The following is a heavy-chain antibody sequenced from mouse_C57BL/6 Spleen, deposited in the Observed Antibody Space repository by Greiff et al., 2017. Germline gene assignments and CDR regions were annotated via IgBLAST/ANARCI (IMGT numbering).Heavy chain of an antibody. Sequence: QVQLQQSGAELARPGASVKMSCKASGYTFTSYTMHWVKQRPGQGLEWIGYINPSSGYTKYNQKFKDKATLTADKSSSTAYMQLSSLTSEDSAVYYCSRPLDSSGYFDYWSQGTTLTVSS. CDR2: INPSSGYT. CDR1: GYTFTSYT. D-gene: IGHD3-2*02. J-gene: IGHJ2*01. CDR3: SRPLDSSGYFDY. V-gene: IGHV1-4*01.